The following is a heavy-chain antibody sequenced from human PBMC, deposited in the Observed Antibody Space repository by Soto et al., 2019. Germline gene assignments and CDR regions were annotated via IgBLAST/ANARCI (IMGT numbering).Heavy chain of an antibody. CDR3: ARVGYFDWLQTRDV. CDR1: GFTVSSNY. J-gene: IGHJ6*04. Sequence: GGSLRLSCAASGFTVSSNYMSWVRQAPGKGLEWVSVIYSGGSTYYADSVKGRFTISRDNSKNTLYLQMNSLRAEDTAVYYCARVGYFDWLQTRDVWGKGTTVTVSS. CDR2: IYSGGST. D-gene: IGHD3-9*01. V-gene: IGHV3-66*01.